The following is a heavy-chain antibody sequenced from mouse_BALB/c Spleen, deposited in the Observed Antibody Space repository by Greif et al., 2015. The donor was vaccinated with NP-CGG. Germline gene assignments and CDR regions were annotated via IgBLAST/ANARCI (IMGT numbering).Heavy chain of an antibody. D-gene: IGHD3-2*01. CDR2: IDPETGGT. CDR3: TKGLQTARATFAMDY. Sequence: QVQLQQSGAELVRPGASVTLSCKASGYTFTDYGMHWVKQTPVHGLEWIGAIDPETGGTAYNQKFKGKATLTADKSSSTAYMELRSLTSEDSAVYYCTKGLQTARATFAMDYWGQGTSVTVSS. CDR1: GYTFTDYG. J-gene: IGHJ4*01. V-gene: IGHV1-15*01.